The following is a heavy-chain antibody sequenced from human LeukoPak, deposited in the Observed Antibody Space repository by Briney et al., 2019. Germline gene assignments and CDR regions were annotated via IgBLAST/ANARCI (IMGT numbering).Heavy chain of an antibody. J-gene: IGHJ3*02. CDR2: LSGSGGTT. V-gene: IGHV3-23*01. CDR3: AKDYTSGRFTLGDAFDI. D-gene: IGHD1-26*01. Sequence: GGSLRLSCAASGFTFTTHAMTWVRLAPGKGLEWVSVLSGSGGTTYYADSVKGRFTISRDNSKNTLYLQMNSLRAEDTAVYYCAKDYTSGRFTLGDAFDIWGQGTMVTVSS. CDR1: GFTFTTHA.